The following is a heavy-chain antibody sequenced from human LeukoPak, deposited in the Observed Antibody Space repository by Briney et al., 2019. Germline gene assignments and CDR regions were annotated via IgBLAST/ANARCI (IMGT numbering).Heavy chain of an antibody. D-gene: IGHD3-10*01. CDR1: GGSVSSYY. J-gene: IGHJ3*02. V-gene: IGHV4-59*08. Sequence: PFQTLSLTCTVSGGSVSSYYWSWIPQPPGKGLEWTGYIYSTISTNYYPSLKSRVTMSVDTSKHQLSLKLQSVTPPDTAVYYCAGHRGITMFRGLLSAFDIWGQGTMAPVSS. CDR2: IYSTIST. CDR3: AGHRGITMFRGLLSAFDI.